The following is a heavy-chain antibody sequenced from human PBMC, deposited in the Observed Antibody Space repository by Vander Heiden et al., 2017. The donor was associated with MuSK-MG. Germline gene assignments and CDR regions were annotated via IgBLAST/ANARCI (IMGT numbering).Heavy chain of an antibody. J-gene: IGHJ5*02. CDR2: IYTSGST. CDR1: GGSISSGSYY. CDR3: ARDSPLWCGELLHNWFDP. V-gene: IGHV4-61*02. D-gene: IGHD3-10*01. Sequence: QVQLQESGPGLVKPSQTLSLTCTVSGGSISSGSYYWSWIRQPAGKGLEWIGRIYTSGSTNYNTSLKRRVTMSVDTSKNQFSRKLSSVTAAETAVYYCARDSPLWCGELLHNWFDPWGHVTLVTVSS.